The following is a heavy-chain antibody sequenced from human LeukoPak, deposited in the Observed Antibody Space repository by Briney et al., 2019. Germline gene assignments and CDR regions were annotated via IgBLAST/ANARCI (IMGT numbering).Heavy chain of an antibody. CDR2: IYYSGST. Sequence: SETLSLTCTVSGGSISSYYWSWIRQPPGKGLEWIGYIYYSGSTNYNPSLKSRVTISVDTSKNQFSLKLSSVTAADTAVYYCAVTPGIAAAKHFDYWGQGTLVTVSS. V-gene: IGHV4-59*01. CDR1: GGSISSYY. J-gene: IGHJ4*02. CDR3: AVTPGIAAAKHFDY. D-gene: IGHD6-13*01.